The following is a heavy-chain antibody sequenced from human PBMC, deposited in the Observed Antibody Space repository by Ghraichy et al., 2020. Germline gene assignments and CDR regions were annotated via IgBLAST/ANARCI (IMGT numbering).Heavy chain of an antibody. J-gene: IGHJ4*02. D-gene: IGHD3-3*01. CDR1: GFTFSSYS. V-gene: IGHV3-48*02. CDR3: ARDTRRGYFDY. CDR2: ISSSSTI. Sequence: LSLTCAASGFTFSSYSMNWVRQAPGKGLEWVSYISSSSTIYYADSVKGRFTISRDNAKNSLYLQMNSLRDEDTAVYYCARDTRRGYFDYWGQGTLVTVSS.